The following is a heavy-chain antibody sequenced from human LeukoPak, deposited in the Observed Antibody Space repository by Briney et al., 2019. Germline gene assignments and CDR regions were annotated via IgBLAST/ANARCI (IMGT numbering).Heavy chain of an antibody. CDR2: IYSGDTT. Sequence: RGSLRLSCAASGFTVSTVYMSWVRQAPGKGLEWVSVIYSGDTTFYSDSVRGKFTISRDNSKNTLYLQMNSLRAEDTAVYYCASILRSSSGYYFDYWGQGTLVTVSS. CDR3: ASILRSSSGYYFDY. V-gene: IGHV3-66*01. D-gene: IGHD3-10*01. J-gene: IGHJ4*02. CDR1: GFTVSTVY.